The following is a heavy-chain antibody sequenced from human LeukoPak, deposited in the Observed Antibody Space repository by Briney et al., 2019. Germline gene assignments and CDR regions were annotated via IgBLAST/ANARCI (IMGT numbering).Heavy chain of an antibody. J-gene: IGHJ4*02. CDR3: ARGKVYNYDFWSGPKYYFDY. CDR2: IYYSGST. V-gene: IGHV4-59*08. Sequence: SETLSLTCTVSGGSISSYYWSWIRQPPGKGLEWIGYIYYSGSTNYNPSLKSRVTISVDTSKNQFSLKLSSVTAADTAVYYCARGKVYNYDFWSGPKYYFDYWGQGTLVTVSS. D-gene: IGHD3-3*01. CDR1: GGSISSYY.